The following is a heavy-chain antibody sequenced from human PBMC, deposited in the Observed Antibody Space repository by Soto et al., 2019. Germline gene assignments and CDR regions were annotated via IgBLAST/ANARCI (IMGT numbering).Heavy chain of an antibody. Sequence: LRLSCAASGFTFGNYAMSWVRQAPGKGLEWVSAIAASGATTYYADSVKGRLTVSRDNSKNTLYLQMNSLRAEDTAVYYCAKDRGGSGWRFDYWGQGTLVTVSS. CDR2: IAASGATT. V-gene: IGHV3-23*01. J-gene: IGHJ4*02. CDR3: AKDRGGSGWRFDY. D-gene: IGHD6-19*01. CDR1: GFTFGNYA.